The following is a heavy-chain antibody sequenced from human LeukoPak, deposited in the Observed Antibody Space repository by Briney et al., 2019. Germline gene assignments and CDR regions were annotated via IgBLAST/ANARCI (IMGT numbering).Heavy chain of an antibody. CDR2: IWYDGSNK. D-gene: IGHD3-10*01. V-gene: IGHV3-33*01. CDR1: GLIFSGYG. J-gene: IGHJ4*02. CDR3: ARWGSGKSSDY. Sequence: GGSLRLSCAASGLIFSGYGMHWVRQAPGKGLEWVAVIWYDGSNKYYTDSVKGRFTISRDNSKNRLYLQMNSLRVEDTAVYYCARWGSGKSSDYWGQGTLVTVSS.